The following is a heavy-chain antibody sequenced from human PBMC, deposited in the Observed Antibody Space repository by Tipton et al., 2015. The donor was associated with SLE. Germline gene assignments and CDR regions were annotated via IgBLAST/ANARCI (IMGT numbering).Heavy chain of an antibody. J-gene: IGHJ6*02. Sequence: SLRLSCAASGFTFSSYWMSWVRQAPGKGLEWVASIKEDGSEKYYVDSVKGRFTISRDNAKNSLYLQMNSLRADDTALYYCAKDMYPGGADVWGQGTTVTVSS. CDR2: IKEDGSEK. D-gene: IGHD2-2*01. CDR1: GFTFSSYW. CDR3: AKDMYPGGADV. V-gene: IGHV3-7*03.